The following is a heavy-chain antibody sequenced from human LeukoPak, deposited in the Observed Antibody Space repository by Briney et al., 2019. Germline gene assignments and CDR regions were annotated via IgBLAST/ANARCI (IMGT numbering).Heavy chain of an antibody. CDR3: ARGEDIAAAGTNLFDY. V-gene: IGHV3-23*01. D-gene: IGHD6-13*01. Sequence: GGSLRLSCAASGFTFSSRAMSWVRQAPGKGLEWVSAISGSGGSTYYADSVKGRFTISRDNSKNTLYLQMNSLRAEDTAVYYCARGEDIAAAGTNLFDYWGRGTLVTVSS. CDR2: ISGSGGST. CDR1: GFTFSSRA. J-gene: IGHJ4*02.